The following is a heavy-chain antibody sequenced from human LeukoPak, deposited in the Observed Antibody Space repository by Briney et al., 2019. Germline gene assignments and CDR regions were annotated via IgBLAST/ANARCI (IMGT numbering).Heavy chain of an antibody. V-gene: IGHV3-33*01. CDR3: ARVAVEAYHFDY. Sequence: GGSLRLSCATSGFTFSSHGMHWVRQAPGKGLEWVAVIWFDGSNKYYADSVKDRFTISRDNAKNTLYLQMNSLRPEDTAVYYCARVAVEAYHFDYWGQGTLVTVSS. J-gene: IGHJ4*02. D-gene: IGHD2-21*01. CDR1: GFTFSSHG. CDR2: IWFDGSNK.